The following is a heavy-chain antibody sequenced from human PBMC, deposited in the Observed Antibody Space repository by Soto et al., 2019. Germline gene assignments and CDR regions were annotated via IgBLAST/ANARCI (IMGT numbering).Heavy chain of an antibody. D-gene: IGHD2-15*01. V-gene: IGHV3-23*01. CDR2: ISGSGGST. CDR1: GFTFSSYA. Sequence: EVQLLESGGGLVQPGGSLRLSCAASGFTFSSYAMSWVRQAPGKGLEWVSAISGSGGSTYYADSVNGRFTISRDNSKNTLYLQMNSLRAEDTAVYYCAKGAFIVVVVAATNWFDPWGQGTLVTVSS. CDR3: AKGAFIVVVVAATNWFDP. J-gene: IGHJ5*02.